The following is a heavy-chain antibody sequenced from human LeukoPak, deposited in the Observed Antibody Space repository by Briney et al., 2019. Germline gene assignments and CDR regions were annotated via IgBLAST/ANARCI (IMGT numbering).Heavy chain of an antibody. V-gene: IGHV3-49*04. CDR3: TRPYGSGSYHWFDP. CDR1: GFTFGDYA. Sequence: GGSLRLSCTASGFTFGDYAMSWVRQAPGKGLEWVGFIRSKAYGGTTEYAASVKGRFTISRDDSKSIAYLQMNSLKTEDTAVYYCTRPYGSGSYHWFDPWGQGTLVNVSS. J-gene: IGHJ5*02. CDR2: IRSKAYGGTT. D-gene: IGHD3-10*01.